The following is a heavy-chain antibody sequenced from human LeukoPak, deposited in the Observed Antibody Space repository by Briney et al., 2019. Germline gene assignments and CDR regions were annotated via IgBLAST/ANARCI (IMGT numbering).Heavy chain of an antibody. CDR3: AASGGAGVSFDF. V-gene: IGHV4-59*08. Sequence: SETLSLTCTVSGGSTSNYYWSWIRQPPGKGLEWIGYISYTTSTNYNPSLKSRVTISVDMSKNQISLKLTSVTAADTAVFYCAASGGAGVSFDFWGQGTAVTVSS. CDR1: GGSTSNYY. D-gene: IGHD3-10*01. J-gene: IGHJ4*02. CDR2: ISYTTST.